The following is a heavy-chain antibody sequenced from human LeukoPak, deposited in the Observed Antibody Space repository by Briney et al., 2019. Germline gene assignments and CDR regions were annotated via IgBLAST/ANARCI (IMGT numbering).Heavy chain of an antibody. D-gene: IGHD3-3*01. V-gene: IGHV4-30-4*01. CDR2: IYYSGST. Sequence: PSETLSLTCTVSGGSISSGDYYWSWIRQPPGKGLEWIGYIYYSGSTYYNPSLKSRVTISVDTSKNQFSLKLSSVTAADTAVYYCARERGNYDFWSGHLKSYSMDVWGQGTTVTVSS. CDR1: GGSISSGDYY. J-gene: IGHJ6*02. CDR3: ARERGNYDFWSGHLKSYSMDV.